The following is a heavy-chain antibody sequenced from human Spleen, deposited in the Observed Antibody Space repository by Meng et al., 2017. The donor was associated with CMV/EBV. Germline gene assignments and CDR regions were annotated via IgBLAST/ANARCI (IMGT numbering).Heavy chain of an antibody. Sequence: SVKVSCKASGGTFSSSSLMWVRQAPGQGLEWMGGITPVFETADYAQKFRDRVTISMDDSATTAYMEMTSLGSEDTAVYYCARGPSQGYYFDYWGQGTLVTVSS. CDR2: ITPVFETA. V-gene: IGHV1-69*05. CDR3: ARGPSQGYYFDY. CDR1: GGTFSSSS. J-gene: IGHJ4*02.